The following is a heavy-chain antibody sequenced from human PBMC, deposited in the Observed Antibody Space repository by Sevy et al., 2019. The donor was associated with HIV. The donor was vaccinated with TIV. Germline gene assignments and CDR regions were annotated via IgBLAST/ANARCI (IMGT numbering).Heavy chain of an antibody. J-gene: IGHJ5*02. CDR1: GFNFNIAA. D-gene: IGHD2-15*01. Sequence: GGSLRLSCAASGFNFNIAAIHWVRQAPGRGLEWVARIRSRADSYETEYSASVRGRFTNSRDDSRTTAYLQMNSLKTEDTAVYSCTRQGVIAELDLWGQGTLVTVSS. V-gene: IGHV3-73*01. CDR3: TRQGVIAELDL. CDR2: IRSRADSYET.